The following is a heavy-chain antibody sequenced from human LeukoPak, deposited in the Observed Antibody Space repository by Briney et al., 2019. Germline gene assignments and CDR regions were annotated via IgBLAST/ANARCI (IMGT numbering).Heavy chain of an antibody. V-gene: IGHV4-31*11. Sequence: KPSETLSLTCAVYGGSFSGYYWSWIRQHPGKGLEWIGYIYYSGSTYYNPSLKSRVTISVDTSKNQFSLKLSSVTAADTAVYFCAYNRNFALDNWGQGTLVTVSS. CDR2: IYYSGST. D-gene: IGHD1-7*01. CDR3: AYNRNFALDN. CDR1: GGSFSGYY. J-gene: IGHJ4*01.